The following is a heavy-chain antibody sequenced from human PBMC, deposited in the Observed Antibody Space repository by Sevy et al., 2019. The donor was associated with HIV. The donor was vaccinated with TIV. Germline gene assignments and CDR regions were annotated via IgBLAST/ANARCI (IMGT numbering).Heavy chain of an antibody. CDR3: AKEPKPLLGASYYFDY. V-gene: IGHV3-23*01. CDR2: NSGSGGST. Sequence: GGSLRLSCAASGFTFSSYAMSWVRQAPGKGLEWVSGNSGSGGSTYYADSVKGRFTMSRDNSKNTLYLQMNSLRSEDTAVYYCAKEPKPLLGASYYFDYWGQGTLVTVSS. J-gene: IGHJ4*02. CDR1: GFTFSSYA. D-gene: IGHD3-10*01.